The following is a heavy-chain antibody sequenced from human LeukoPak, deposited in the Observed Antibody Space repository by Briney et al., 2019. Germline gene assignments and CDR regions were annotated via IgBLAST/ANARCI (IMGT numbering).Heavy chain of an antibody. CDR2: FYSDGSI. Sequence: GGSLRLSCAASGLIVSRNYMGWVRQAPGRGLEWVSVFYSDGSIYVADSVKGRFTISKDTSKNTVHLQMNSLRVEDTAVYYCAREALTNSRLPYGMDVWGQGTTVTVSS. V-gene: IGHV3-53*01. CDR3: AREALTNSRLPYGMDV. CDR1: GLIVSRNY. D-gene: IGHD1-14*01. J-gene: IGHJ6*02.